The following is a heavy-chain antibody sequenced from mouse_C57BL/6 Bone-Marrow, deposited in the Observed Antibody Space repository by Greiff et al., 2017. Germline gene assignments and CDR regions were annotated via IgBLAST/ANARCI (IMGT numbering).Heavy chain of an antibody. CDR1: GYTFTSYW. V-gene: IGHV1-59*01. D-gene: IGHD1-1*01. J-gene: IGHJ3*01. CDR2: VDPSDSYT. CDR3: ARGGFITTVGATRFAY. Sequence: QVQLQQPGAELVRPGPSVKLSCKASGYTFTSYWMHWVKQRPGPGLEWIGVVDPSDSYTNSNQKVKGKATLTVDTSSSTAYMQLSSLPSEDSAVYYCARGGFITTVGATRFAYWGQGTLVTGSA.